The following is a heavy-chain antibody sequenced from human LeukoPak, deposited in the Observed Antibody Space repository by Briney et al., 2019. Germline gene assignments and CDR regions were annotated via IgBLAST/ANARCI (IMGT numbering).Heavy chain of an antibody. D-gene: IGHD1-1*01. Sequence: PGGSLRLSCAAPGFGFGNYAMHWVRQAPGKGLGWVSYISSSGSTIYYADSVKGRFTISRDNAKNSLYLQMNSLRAEDTAVYHCARELALYFDYWGQGTLVTVSS. CDR2: ISSSGSTI. CDR3: ARELALYFDY. CDR1: GFGFGNYA. J-gene: IGHJ4*02. V-gene: IGHV3-48*03.